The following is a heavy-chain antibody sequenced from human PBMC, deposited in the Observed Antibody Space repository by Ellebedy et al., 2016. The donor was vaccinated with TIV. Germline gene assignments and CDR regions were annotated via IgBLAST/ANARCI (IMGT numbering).Heavy chain of an antibody. D-gene: IGHD6-19*01. CDR1: GFTFDDYG. Sequence: GESLKISXAASGFTFDDYGMSWVRQAPGKGLEWVSGINWNGGSTGYADSVKGRFTISRDNSKNTLYLQMNSLRAEDTAVYYCAKGGLDGWYFDLWGRGTLVTVSS. V-gene: IGHV3-20*04. CDR2: INWNGGST. J-gene: IGHJ2*01. CDR3: AKGGLDGWYFDL.